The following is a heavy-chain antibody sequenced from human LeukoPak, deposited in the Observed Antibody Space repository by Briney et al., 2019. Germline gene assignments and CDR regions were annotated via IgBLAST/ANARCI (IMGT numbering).Heavy chain of an antibody. J-gene: IGHJ5*02. CDR2: VYPGDSST. V-gene: IGHV5-51*01. CDR3: ARPTDYYDSSGYYRNYNWFDP. Sequence: GESLKISCRGSGYSFGNYWIAWVRQMPGKGLEWMGIVYPGDSSTKYSPSFQGQVTISVDRSINTAYLQWSSLTASDTAMYYCARPTDYYDSSGYYRNYNWFDPWGQGTLVTVSS. CDR1: GYSFGNYW. D-gene: IGHD3-22*01.